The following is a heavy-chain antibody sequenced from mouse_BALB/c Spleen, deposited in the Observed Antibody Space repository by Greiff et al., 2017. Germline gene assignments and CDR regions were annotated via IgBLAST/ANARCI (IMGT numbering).Heavy chain of an antibody. D-gene: IGHD2-1*01. V-gene: IGHV14-3*02. CDR2: IDPANGNT. CDR1: GFNIKDTY. CDR3: ASPYGNYGGYALDY. J-gene: IGHJ4*01. Sequence: VQLQQSGAELVKPGASVKLSCTASGFNIKDTYMHWVQQRPEQGLEWIGRIDPANGNTKYDPKFQGKATITADTSSNTAYLQLSSLTSEDTAVYYCASPYGNYGGYALDYWGQGTSVTVSS.